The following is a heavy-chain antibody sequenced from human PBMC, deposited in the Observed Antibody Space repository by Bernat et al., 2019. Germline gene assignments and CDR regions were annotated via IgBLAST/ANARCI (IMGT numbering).Heavy chain of an antibody. Sequence: QVQLVESGGGVVQPGRSLRFSCAASGFTFSSYGMHWVRQAPGKGLEWVAVISYDGSNKYYADSVKGRFTISRDNSKNTLYLQMNSLRAEDTAVYYCAKDYTEYYYGSGSYFDYWGQGTLVTVSS. J-gene: IGHJ4*02. V-gene: IGHV3-30*18. D-gene: IGHD3-10*01. CDR3: AKDYTEYYYGSGSYFDY. CDR1: GFTFSSYG. CDR2: ISYDGSNK.